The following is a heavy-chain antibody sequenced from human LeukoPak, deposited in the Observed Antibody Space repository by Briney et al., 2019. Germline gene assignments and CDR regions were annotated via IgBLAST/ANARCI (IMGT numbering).Heavy chain of an antibody. CDR2: ISYDGSNK. CDR1: GFTFSSYA. Sequence: PGRSLRLSCAASGFTFSSYAMHWVRQAPGKGLEWVAVISYDGSNKYYADSVKGRFTISRDNSKNTLYLQMNSLRAEDTAVYYCAREEGTVTDHDAFDIWGQGTMVTVSS. D-gene: IGHD4-17*01. J-gene: IGHJ3*02. V-gene: IGHV3-30-3*01. CDR3: AREEGTVTDHDAFDI.